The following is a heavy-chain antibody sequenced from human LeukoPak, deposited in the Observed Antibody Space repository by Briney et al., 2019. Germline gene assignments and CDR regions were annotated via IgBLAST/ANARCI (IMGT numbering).Heavy chain of an antibody. J-gene: IGHJ2*01. V-gene: IGHV4-34*01. CDR2: INHSGST. D-gene: IGHD2-21*02. CDR3: ARGGVVVVTATKKWYWYFDL. CDR1: GGSFSGYY. Sequence: SETLSLTCAVYGGSFSGYYWSWIRQPPGKGLEWIGEINHSGSTNYSPSLKSRVTISVDTSKNQFSLKLSSVTAADTAVYYCARGGVVVVTATKKWYWYFDLWGRGTLVTVSS.